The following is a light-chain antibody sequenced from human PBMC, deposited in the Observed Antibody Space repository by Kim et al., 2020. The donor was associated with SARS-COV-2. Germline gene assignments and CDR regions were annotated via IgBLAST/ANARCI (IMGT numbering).Light chain of an antibody. CDR3: QQYTSYPLT. CDR2: AAS. J-gene: IGKJ5*01. V-gene: IGKV1-16*01. Sequence: DIQMTQSPSSLSASVGDRVTITCRESQGISNYLAWFQQKPGKAPKSLIYAASSLHSGVPSRFSGSASGTDFTLTITSLQPEDSATYYCQQYTSYPLTFGQGTRLEIK. CDR1: QGISNY.